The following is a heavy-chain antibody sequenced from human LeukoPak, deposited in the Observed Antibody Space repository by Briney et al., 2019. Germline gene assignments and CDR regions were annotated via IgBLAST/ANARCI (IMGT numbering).Heavy chain of an antibody. CDR3: ARVQGYCSSTSCYPDTNFDY. CDR2: INPNSGGT. J-gene: IGHJ4*02. Sequence: ASVRVSCKASGYTFTGYYMHWVRQAPGQGLEWMGWINPNSGGTNYAQKFQGRVTMTRDTSISTAYMELSRLRSDDTAVYYCARVQGYCSSTSCYPDTNFDYWGQGTLVTVSS. D-gene: IGHD2-2*01. V-gene: IGHV1-2*02. CDR1: GYTFTGYY.